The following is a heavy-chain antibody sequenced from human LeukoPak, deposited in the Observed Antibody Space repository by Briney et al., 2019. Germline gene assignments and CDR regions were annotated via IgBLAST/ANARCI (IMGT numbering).Heavy chain of an antibody. CDR2: IIPIFGTA. D-gene: IGHD6-19*01. Sequence: SVKVSCKASGGTLSSYAISWVRQAPGQGLEWMGRIIPIFGTANYAQKFQGRVTITTDESTSTAYMELSSLRSEDTAVYYCASRAGPPWYSSGWYYFDYWGQGTLVTVSS. CDR3: ASRAGPPWYSSGWYYFDY. J-gene: IGHJ4*02. CDR1: GGTLSSYA. V-gene: IGHV1-69*05.